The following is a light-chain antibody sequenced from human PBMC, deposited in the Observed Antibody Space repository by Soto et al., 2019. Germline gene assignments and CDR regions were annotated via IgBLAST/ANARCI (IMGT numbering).Light chain of an antibody. CDR1: QSLRSN. Sequence: EVVMTQSPDTLSVSPGERVTLSCRASQSLRSNLAWYWQKPGQAPRLLIYGASTRATGIPARFSGSGSGTEYTLTISSLHSEDCAVYYCQQYNNFWTFGQGTKVEIK. V-gene: IGKV3-15*01. CDR2: GAS. CDR3: QQYNNFWT. J-gene: IGKJ1*01.